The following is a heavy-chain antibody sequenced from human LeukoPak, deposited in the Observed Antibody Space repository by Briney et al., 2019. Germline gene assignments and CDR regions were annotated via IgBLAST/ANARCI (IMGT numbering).Heavy chain of an antibody. D-gene: IGHD5-24*01. CDR1: GYTFTSYG. Sequence: ASVNVSCKASGYTFTSYGISWVRQAPGQGLEWMGWISAYNGNTNYAQKLQGRVTMSTDTSTSTAYMELRSLRSDDTAVYYCARDSPELGGYNSEWYFDYWGQGTLVTVSS. CDR2: ISAYNGNT. J-gene: IGHJ4*02. V-gene: IGHV1-18*01. CDR3: ARDSPELGGYNSEWYFDY.